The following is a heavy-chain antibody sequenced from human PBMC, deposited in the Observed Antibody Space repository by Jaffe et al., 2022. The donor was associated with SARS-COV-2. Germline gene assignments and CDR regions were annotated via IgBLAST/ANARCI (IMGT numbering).Heavy chain of an antibody. CDR2: ISSSSSYI. V-gene: IGHV3-21*01. CDR1: GFTFSSYS. Sequence: EVQLVESGGGLVKPGGSLRLSCAASGFTFSSYSMNWVRQAPGKGLEWVSSISSSSSYIYYADSVKGRFTISRDNAKNSLYLQMNSLRAEDTAVYYCARDWDTAMVAGFDYWGQGTLVTVSS. CDR3: ARDWDTAMVAGFDY. J-gene: IGHJ4*02. D-gene: IGHD5-18*01.